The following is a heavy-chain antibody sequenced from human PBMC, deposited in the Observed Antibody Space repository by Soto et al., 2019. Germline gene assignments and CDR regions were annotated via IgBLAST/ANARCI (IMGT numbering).Heavy chain of an antibody. CDR2: TSYRSKWNS. CDR3: VRGQFSAFDC. J-gene: IGHJ4*02. CDR1: GDSVSRTSVA. Sequence: QVQLHQSGPGLVKPSQTLSLTCAISGDSVSRTSVAWNWTRQSPSRGLEWLGRTSYRSKWNSDYAVSVRGRITINPDTSKSQFSLQLNSVTPEDTAVYYCVRGQFSAFDCWGQGTLVTVSS. V-gene: IGHV6-1*01.